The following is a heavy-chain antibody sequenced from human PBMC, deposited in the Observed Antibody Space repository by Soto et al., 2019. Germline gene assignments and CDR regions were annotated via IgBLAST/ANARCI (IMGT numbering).Heavy chain of an antibody. D-gene: IGHD3-9*01. J-gene: IGHJ4*02. Sequence: GGSLRLSCAASGFTFSNAWMNWVRQAQGKGLEWVGRIKSKTDGGTTDYAAPVKGTFTISRDDSKNTLYLQINSLKTEDTAVYYCSTYYYDILTGYRLDYWGQGTLVTVSS. V-gene: IGHV3-15*07. CDR2: IKSKTDGGTT. CDR3: STYYYDILTGYRLDY. CDR1: GFTFSNAW.